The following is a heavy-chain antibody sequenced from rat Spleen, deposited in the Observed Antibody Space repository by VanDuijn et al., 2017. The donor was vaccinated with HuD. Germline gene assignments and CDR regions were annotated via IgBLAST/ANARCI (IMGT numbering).Heavy chain of an antibody. CDR3: TIGTYFRH. J-gene: IGHJ2*01. CDR2: ITNSGGST. D-gene: IGHD4-6*01. V-gene: IGHV5-27*01. CDR1: GFTFSNYG. Sequence: QLVESDGGLVQPGRSLKLSCTASGFTFSNYGMAWVRQAPTKGLEWVASITNSGGSTYYRDSVKGRFTISRDNAKSTLYLQMNSLRSEDTATYYCTIGTYFRHWGQGVMVTVSS.